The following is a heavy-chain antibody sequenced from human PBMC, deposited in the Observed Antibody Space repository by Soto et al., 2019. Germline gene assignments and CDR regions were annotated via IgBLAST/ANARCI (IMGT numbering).Heavy chain of an antibody. Sequence: SVKVSCKASGGTFSSYAISWVRQAPGQGLEWMGGVIPIFGTANYAQKFQGRVTITADESTSTAYMELSSLRSEDTAVYYCARQDNPYCSGGSCYSMISYNYYYYYGMDVWGQGTTVTVSS. J-gene: IGHJ6*02. CDR2: VIPIFGTA. CDR3: ARQDNPYCSGGSCYSMISYNYYYYYGMDV. CDR1: GGTFSSYA. D-gene: IGHD2-15*01. V-gene: IGHV1-69*13.